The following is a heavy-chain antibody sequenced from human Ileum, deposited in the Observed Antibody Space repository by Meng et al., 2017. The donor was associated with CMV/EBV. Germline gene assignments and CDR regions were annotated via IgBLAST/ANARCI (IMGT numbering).Heavy chain of an antibody. V-gene: IGHV3-48*03. D-gene: IGHD6-19*01. J-gene: IGHJ6*02. CDR1: GFTFSSYE. CDR2: ISSSGSTI. CDR3: AGQWLAYYYYGMDV. Sequence: GGSLRLSCAASGFTFSSYEMNWVRQAPGKGLEWVSYISSSGSTIYYADSVKGRFTISRDNAKYSLYLQMNSLRAEDTAVYYCAGQWLAYYYYGMDVWGHGTMVTVSS.